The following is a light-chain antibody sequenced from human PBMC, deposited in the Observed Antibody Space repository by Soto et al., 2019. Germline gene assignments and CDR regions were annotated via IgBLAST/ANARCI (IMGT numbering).Light chain of an antibody. V-gene: IGKV3-20*01. CDR3: QQYGSSQWT. CDR1: QSGSSSY. Sequence: IVFTQSPGTLSLSPGERATLSCRASQSGSSSYLAWYQQKPGQAPRLLIYGASSRATGIPDRFSGSGSGTDSTLTISRLEPEDFAVYYCQQYGSSQWTFGQRTKVDI. CDR2: GAS. J-gene: IGKJ1*01.